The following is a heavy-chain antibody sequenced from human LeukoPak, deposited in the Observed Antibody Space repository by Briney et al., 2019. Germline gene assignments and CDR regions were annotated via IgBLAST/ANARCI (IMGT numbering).Heavy chain of an antibody. CDR2: ISAYNGNT. J-gene: IGHJ4*02. D-gene: IGHD6-6*01. CDR1: GGTFSNDA. CDR3: ARDHGGEAALDY. V-gene: IGHV1-18*01. Sequence: ASVKVSCKASGGTFSNDAISWVRQAPGQGLEWMGWISAYNGNTNYAQKFQGRVTMTRDTSISTAYMELSRLRSDDTAVYYCARDHGGEAALDYWGQGTLVTVSS.